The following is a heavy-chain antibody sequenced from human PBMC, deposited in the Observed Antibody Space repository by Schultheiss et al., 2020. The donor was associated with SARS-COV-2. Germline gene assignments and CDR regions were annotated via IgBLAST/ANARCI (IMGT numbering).Heavy chain of an antibody. D-gene: IGHD6-13*01. J-gene: IGHJ6*03. CDR2: IYYSGST. CDR1: GGSISSYY. V-gene: IGHV4-59*05. CDR3: ARHASGSSWNKSYYYYYMDV. Sequence: SETLSLTCTVSGGSISSYYWSWIRQPPGKGLEWIGSIYYSGSTYYNPSLKSRVTISVDTSKNQFSLKLSSVTAADTAVYYCARHASGSSWNKSYYYYYMDVWGKGTTVTVSS.